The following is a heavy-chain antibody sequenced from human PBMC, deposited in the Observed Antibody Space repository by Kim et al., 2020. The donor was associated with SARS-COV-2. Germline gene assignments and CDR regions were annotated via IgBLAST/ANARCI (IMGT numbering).Heavy chain of an antibody. Sequence: ASVKVSCKVSGYTLTELSMHWVRQAPGKGLEWMGGFDPEDGETIYAQKFQGRVTMTEDTSTDTAYMELSSLRSEDTAVYYCATDIDGGGSGTFDIWGQGTMVTVSS. CDR3: ATDIDGGGSGTFDI. CDR1: GYTLTELS. J-gene: IGHJ3*02. V-gene: IGHV1-24*01. D-gene: IGHD3-10*01. CDR2: FDPEDGET.